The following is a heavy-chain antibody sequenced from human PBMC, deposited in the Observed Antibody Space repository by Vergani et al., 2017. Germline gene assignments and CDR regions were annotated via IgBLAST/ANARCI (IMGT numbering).Heavy chain of an antibody. J-gene: IGHJ4*02. V-gene: IGHV3-23*01. CDR3: AKQYFVSGNYLFDY. D-gene: IGHD3-10*01. CDR1: GFTFSNYA. CDR2: ISGSGVSA. Sequence: EVHLLESGGGQVEAGGSLRLSCVASGFTFSNYAMNWVRQAPGKELEWVSGISGSGVSAYYTDSVKGRFTISRDNSKNMLFLQMNNLRTEDTAIYYCAKQYFVSGNYLFDYWGQGTLVTVSS.